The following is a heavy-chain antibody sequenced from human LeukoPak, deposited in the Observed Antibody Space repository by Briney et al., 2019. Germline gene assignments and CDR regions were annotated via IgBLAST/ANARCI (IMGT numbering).Heavy chain of an antibody. J-gene: IGHJ3*02. D-gene: IGHD3-22*01. CDR3: ARPNYYDFHFDI. Sequence: PSETLSLTCTVSGYSISSGYYWGWIRQPPGKGLEWIGSIYHSGSIYYNPSLKSRVTISVDTSKNQFSLKLSSVTAADTAVYYRARPNYYDFHFDIWGQGTMVTVSS. CDR1: GYSISSGYY. V-gene: IGHV4-38-2*02. CDR2: IYHSGSI.